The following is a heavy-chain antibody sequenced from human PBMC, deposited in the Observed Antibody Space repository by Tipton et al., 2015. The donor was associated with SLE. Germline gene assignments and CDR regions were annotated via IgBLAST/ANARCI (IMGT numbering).Heavy chain of an antibody. V-gene: IGHV4-30-4*01. CDR1: GGSISSGHYY. CDR2: IYYSGST. D-gene: IGHD1-26*01. Sequence: TLSLTCTVSGGSISSGHYYWSWIRQPPGKGLEWIGYIYYSGSTYYNPSLKSRVTISVDTSRNQFSLKLSSVTAADTAVYYCARVIVGATGWFDPWGQGTLVTVSS. J-gene: IGHJ5*02. CDR3: ARVIVGATGWFDP.